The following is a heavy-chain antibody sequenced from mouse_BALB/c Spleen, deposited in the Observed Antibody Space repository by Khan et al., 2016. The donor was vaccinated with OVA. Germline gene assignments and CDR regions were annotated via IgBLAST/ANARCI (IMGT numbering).Heavy chain of an antibody. V-gene: IGHV5-17*02. Sequence: EVELVESGGDLVQPGGSRKLSCAASGFTFSSYGMHWVRQAPEKGLEWVAYISGDSNTIYYADTMKGRFTISRDNHRNTLFLQMTSPMSEDTAMYYCATAYFYGYYIDYWGPGTTLTVSS. CDR3: ATAYFYGYYIDY. D-gene: IGHD1-1*01. J-gene: IGHJ2*01. CDR1: GFTFSSYG. CDR2: ISGDSNTI.